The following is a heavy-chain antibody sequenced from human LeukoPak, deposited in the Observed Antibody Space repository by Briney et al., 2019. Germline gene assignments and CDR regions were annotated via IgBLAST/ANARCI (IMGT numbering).Heavy chain of an antibody. V-gene: IGHV4-59*08. CDR2: IYYSGNT. CDR1: GGSISSYY. Sequence: SETLSLTCTVSGGSISSYYWSWIRQPPGKGLEWIGYIYYSGNTNYNPSLKSRVTMSADTSKNQFSLRLSSVTAADTAVYYCATMTRRGKYHFDNWGQGTLVSVSS. D-gene: IGHD3-22*01. J-gene: IGHJ4*02. CDR3: ATMTRRGKYHFDN.